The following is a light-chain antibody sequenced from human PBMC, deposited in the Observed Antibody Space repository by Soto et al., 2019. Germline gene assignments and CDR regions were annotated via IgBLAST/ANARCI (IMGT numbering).Light chain of an antibody. CDR2: SND. V-gene: IGLV1-44*01. J-gene: IGLJ7*01. Sequence: QSVLTQPPSASGPPGQRVTISCSGSSSDIGSNTVNWYQQLPGTAPKLLIYSNDQRPSGVPDRFSGFKSGTSASLAISGLRSEDEADYYCAAWDDSLSGPVFGGGTQLTVL. CDR1: SSDIGSNT. CDR3: AAWDDSLSGPV.